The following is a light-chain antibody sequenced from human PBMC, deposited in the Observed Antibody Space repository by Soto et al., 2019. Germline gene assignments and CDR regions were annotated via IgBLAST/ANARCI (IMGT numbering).Light chain of an antibody. CDR3: QQLNS. CDR1: QGISSY. J-gene: IGKJ3*01. V-gene: IGKV1-9*01. Sequence: DIQLTHSPSFLSESVGDRVTITCRASQGISSYLAWYQQKPGKAPKLLIYAASTLQSGVPSRFSGSGSGTEFTLTISSLQPEDFATCYCQQLNSFGPGTKVDSK. CDR2: AAS.